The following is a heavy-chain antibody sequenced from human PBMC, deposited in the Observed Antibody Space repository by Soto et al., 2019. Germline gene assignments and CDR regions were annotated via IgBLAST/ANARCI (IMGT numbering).Heavy chain of an antibody. D-gene: IGHD2-2*01. J-gene: IGHJ4*02. CDR3: AKRMPSPYLYFDY. V-gene: IGHV3-23*01. CDR2: ITSSGAST. CDR1: GFTFGSYA. Sequence: GGSLRLSCAASGFTFGSYAVSWVRQAPGKGLEWVSSITSSGASTFYADSVKGQFTISRDNSMNTLYLQMNNLRAEDTAVYFCAKRMPSPYLYFDYWGQGTLVTVSS.